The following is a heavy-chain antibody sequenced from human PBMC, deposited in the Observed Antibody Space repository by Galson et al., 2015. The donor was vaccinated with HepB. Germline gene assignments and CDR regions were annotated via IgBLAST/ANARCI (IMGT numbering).Heavy chain of an antibody. V-gene: IGHV4-59*01. CDR1: GGSISSFF. CDR3: ASQTYYYSGMDV. Sequence: SETLSLTCTVAGGSISSFFWSWIRQPPGKGLEWIGYIYYSGSTSYNPSLKSRVTISVDTSKNQFSLNLSSVTAADTAVYYCASQTYYYSGMDVWGPGTTVTVSS. CDR2: IYYSGST. J-gene: IGHJ6*02.